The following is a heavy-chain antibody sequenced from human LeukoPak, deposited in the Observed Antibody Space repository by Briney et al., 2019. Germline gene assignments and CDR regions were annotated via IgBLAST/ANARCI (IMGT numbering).Heavy chain of an antibody. D-gene: IGHD3-9*01. CDR2: VIPIFGTP. Sequence: SVKVSCKASGGTFSSYAISWVRQPPGQGLEGVGGVIPIFGTPNYAQKLQGRVTITADESTSTAYMELSSMRSEDTAVYYCARATYYDILTGYYPYYYYGMDVWGKGATGTVSP. V-gene: IGHV1-69*13. CDR1: GGTFSSYA. J-gene: IGHJ6*04. CDR3: ARATYYDILTGYYPYYYYGMDV.